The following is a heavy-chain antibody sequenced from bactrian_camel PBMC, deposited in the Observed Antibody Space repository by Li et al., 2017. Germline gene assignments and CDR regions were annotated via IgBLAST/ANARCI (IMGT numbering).Heavy chain of an antibody. J-gene: IGHJ4*01. V-gene: IGHV3S40*01. Sequence: VQLVESGGGVRQPGGSLRLSCAASGFTFSSYVMNWVRQAPGKGVEWVSSTSSEAFLSVYADSVRGRFTIARDNAKNTVYLLMNSLKPEDTAVYYCVRPNPDARGGFDHWGQGTQVTVS. D-gene: IGHD1*01. CDR3: VRPNPDARGGFDH. CDR2: TSSEAFLS. CDR1: GFTFSSYV.